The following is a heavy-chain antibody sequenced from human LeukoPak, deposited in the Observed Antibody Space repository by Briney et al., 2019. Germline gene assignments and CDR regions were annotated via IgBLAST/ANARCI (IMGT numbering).Heavy chain of an antibody. CDR1: GFTFSSDA. CDR3: VKYWTHSGYHLHGGFADY. CDR2: ISSNTGIT. J-gene: IGHJ4*02. Sequence: GGSLRLSSAPSGFTFSSDAMNWVRQAPGKGLGWVSSISSNTGITYYADSVKGRFTISRDNSKNTLYMQINSLRAHNTPVYYFVKYWTHSGYHLHGGFADYWGQGTLVIVSS. D-gene: IGHD5-12*01. V-gene: IGHV3-23*01.